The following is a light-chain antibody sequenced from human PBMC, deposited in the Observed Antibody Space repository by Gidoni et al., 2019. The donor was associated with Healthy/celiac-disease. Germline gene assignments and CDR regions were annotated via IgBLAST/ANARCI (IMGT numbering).Light chain of an antibody. J-gene: IGKJ4*01. V-gene: IGKV3-20*01. CDR3: QQYGSSLLT. CDR1: QSVSSSY. CDR2: GAS. Sequence: EIVLTQSPVTLSLSPGARATLSCRASQSVSSSYLAWYQQKPGQAPRLLIYGASSRATGIPDRFSGSGSGTDFTLTISRLEPEDFAVYYCQQYGSSLLTFGGGTKVEIK.